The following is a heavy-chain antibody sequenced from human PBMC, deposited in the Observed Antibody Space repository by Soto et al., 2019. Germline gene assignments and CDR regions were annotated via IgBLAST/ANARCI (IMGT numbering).Heavy chain of an antibody. V-gene: IGHV4-28*01. CDR1: GYSISSSNW. D-gene: IGHD1-26*01. CDR2: IYYSGTT. CDR3: ARREIQGPIDY. J-gene: IGHJ4*02. Sequence: KPSESLSLTCAVSGYSISSSNWWGWIRQPPGKGLEWIGYIYYSGTTYYNPSLKSRVTMLVDTSKNQFSLKLTSVTAVDTAVYYCARREIQGPIDYWGQGTLVTVSS.